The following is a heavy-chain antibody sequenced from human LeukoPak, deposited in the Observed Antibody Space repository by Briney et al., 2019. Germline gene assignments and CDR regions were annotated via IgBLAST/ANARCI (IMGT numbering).Heavy chain of an antibody. CDR3: AISRTTGERGYFDY. CDR1: GFTFSSYA. J-gene: IGHJ4*02. Sequence: GGSLRLSCAASGFTFSSYAMHWVRQAPGKGLEWVAAISYDGSNKFYADSVKGRFTISRDNSKNTLYLQMNSLRAEDTAVYYCAISRTTGERGYFDYWGQGTLVTVSS. V-gene: IGHV3-30*04. CDR2: ISYDGSNK. D-gene: IGHD1-1*01.